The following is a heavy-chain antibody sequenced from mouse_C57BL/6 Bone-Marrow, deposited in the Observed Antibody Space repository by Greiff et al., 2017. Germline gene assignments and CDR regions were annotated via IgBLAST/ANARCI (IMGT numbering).Heavy chain of an antibody. CDR3: ARGTYSRGYYAMDY. D-gene: IGHD2-14*01. CDR2: IHPNSGST. CDR1: GYSFTSYW. V-gene: IGHV1-64*01. J-gene: IGHJ4*01. Sequence: QVQLQQPGAELVKPGASVKLSCKASGYSFTSYWMHWVKQRPGQGLEWIGMIHPNSGSTNYNEKFKSKATLTVDKSSSTAYMPLSSLTSEDSAVYYCARGTYSRGYYAMDYWGQGTSVTVSS.